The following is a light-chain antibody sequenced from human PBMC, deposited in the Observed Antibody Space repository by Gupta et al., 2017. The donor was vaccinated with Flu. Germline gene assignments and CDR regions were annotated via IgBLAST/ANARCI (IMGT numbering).Light chain of an antibody. V-gene: IGKV3-20*01. CDR3: QQYGSSPPLT. Sequence: EIVLTQSPGTLSLSPGERATLSCRASQSVSSSYLAWYQQKPGQAPRLLTYGASSRATGIPDRFSVSGSGTDFTLTISRLELEDFAVYYCQQYGSSPPLTFGGGTKVEIK. J-gene: IGKJ4*01. CDR2: GAS. CDR1: QSVSSSY.